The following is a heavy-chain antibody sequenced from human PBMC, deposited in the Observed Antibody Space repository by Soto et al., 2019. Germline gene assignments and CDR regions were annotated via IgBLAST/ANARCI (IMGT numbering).Heavy chain of an antibody. CDR1: GFTFTSSA. CDR3: AAAYSRNYYYGMDV. Sequence: SVKVSSKASGFTFTSSAVQWVRQARGQRLEWIGWIVVGSGNTNYAQKFQERVTITRDMSTSTAYMELSSLRSEDTAVYYCAAAYSRNYYYGMDVWGQGTTVTVSS. CDR2: IVVGSGNT. V-gene: IGHV1-58*01. D-gene: IGHD2-21*01. J-gene: IGHJ6*02.